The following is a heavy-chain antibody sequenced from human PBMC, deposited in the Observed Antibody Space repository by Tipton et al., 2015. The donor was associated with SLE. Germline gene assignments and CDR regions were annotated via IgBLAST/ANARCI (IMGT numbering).Heavy chain of an antibody. D-gene: IGHD6-6*01. CDR3: ARGIVAAFYY. V-gene: IGHV4-39*07. CDR2: IYYSGST. Sequence: TLSLTCTVSGGSISSSSYYWGWIRQPPGKRLEWIGSIYYSGSTYYNPSLKSRVTISVDTSENQFSLKLSSVTAADTAVYYCARGIVAAFYYWGQGTLVTVSS. J-gene: IGHJ4*02. CDR1: GGSISSSSYY.